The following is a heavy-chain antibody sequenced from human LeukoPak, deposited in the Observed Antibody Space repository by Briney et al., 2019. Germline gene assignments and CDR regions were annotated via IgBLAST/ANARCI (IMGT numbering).Heavy chain of an antibody. J-gene: IGHJ2*01. CDR2: INHSGST. Sequence: TSETLSLTCAVYGGSFSGYYWSRIRQPPGEGLEWIGEINHSGSTNYNPSLKSRVTISVDTSKNQFSLKLSSVTAADTAVYYCARGRTGFWSGPRYFDLWGRGTLVTVSS. V-gene: IGHV4-34*01. D-gene: IGHD3-3*01. CDR3: ARGRTGFWSGPRYFDL. CDR1: GGSFSGYY.